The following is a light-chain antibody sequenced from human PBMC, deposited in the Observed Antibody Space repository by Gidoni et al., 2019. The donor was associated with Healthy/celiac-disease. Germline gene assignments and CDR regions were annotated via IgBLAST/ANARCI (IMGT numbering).Light chain of an antibody. J-gene: IGKJ2*01. CDR3: QQSYSTPRAYT. Sequence: DIQMTQPPSSLSASVGDRVTITCRASQSISSYLNWYQQKPGKAPKLLIYAASSLQSGVPSRFSGSGSGTDFTLTISSLQPEDFATYYCQQSYSTPRAYTFGQGTKLEIK. CDR1: QSISSY. CDR2: AAS. V-gene: IGKV1-39*01.